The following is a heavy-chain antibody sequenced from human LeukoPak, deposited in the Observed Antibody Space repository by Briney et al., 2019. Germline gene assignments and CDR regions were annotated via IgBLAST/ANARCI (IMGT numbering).Heavy chain of an antibody. CDR2: ISSSSSYI. CDR3: ARDGGCITETTGFFDY. D-gene: IGHD1-7*01. V-gene: IGHV3-21*01. Sequence: PGGSLILSFAASGFIFSSYSMNWVRQAPGKVLEWVSSISSSSSYIYYADSLKGRFTISRDNAKNSLYLQRNSLRAEDTAVYNCARDGGCITETTGFFDYWGQGTLVTVSS. CDR1: GFIFSSYS. J-gene: IGHJ4*02.